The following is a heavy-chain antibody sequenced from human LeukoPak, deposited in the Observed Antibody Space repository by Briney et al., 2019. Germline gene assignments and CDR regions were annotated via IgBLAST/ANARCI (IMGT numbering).Heavy chain of an antibody. CDR1: GFTFSSYW. D-gene: IGHD3-10*01. CDR2: INSDGSST. V-gene: IGHV3-74*01. J-gene: IGHJ4*02. Sequence: PGGSLRLSCAASGFTFSSYWMHWVRQAPGKGLVWVSRINSDGSSTSYADSVKGRFTISRDNAKNTLYLQMNSLRAEDKAVYICARAPLLWFGEFHFDFWGQGALVTVSS. CDR3: ARAPLLWFGEFHFDF.